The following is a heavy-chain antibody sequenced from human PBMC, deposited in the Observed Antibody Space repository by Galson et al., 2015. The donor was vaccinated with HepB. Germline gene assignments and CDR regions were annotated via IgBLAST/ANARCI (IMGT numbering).Heavy chain of an antibody. CDR1: GFTFSTYG. CDR2: TSYDGSNK. CDR3: AKEMYSSTWYIGGYYFDY. Sequence: SLRLSCAASGFTFSTYGMHWVRQAPGEGLEWVSITSYDGSNKYYADSVKGRFTVSRDNSKATLYLQMNSLRPEDTAVYFCAKEMYSSTWYIGGYYFDYWGPGTLVTVSS. V-gene: IGHV3-30*18. D-gene: IGHD6-13*01. J-gene: IGHJ4*02.